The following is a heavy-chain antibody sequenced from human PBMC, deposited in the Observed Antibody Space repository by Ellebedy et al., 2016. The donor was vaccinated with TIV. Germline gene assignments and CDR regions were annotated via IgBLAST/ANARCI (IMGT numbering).Heavy chain of an antibody. V-gene: IGHV1-3*01. CDR1: GYTFTTHA. Sequence: ASVKVSCKTSGYTFTTHAIHWVRQAPGQRLEWMGWINAGNGNTKYSEKFQGRVTITRDTSASTAYMELSSLRSEDTAVYYCARGSGDWLFDYWGQGTLVTVSS. CDR3: ARGSGDWLFDY. J-gene: IGHJ4*02. D-gene: IGHD7-27*01. CDR2: INAGNGNT.